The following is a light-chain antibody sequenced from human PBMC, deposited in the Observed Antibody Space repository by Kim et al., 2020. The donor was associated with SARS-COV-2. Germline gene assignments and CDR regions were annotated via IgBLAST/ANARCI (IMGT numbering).Light chain of an antibody. CDR2: STS. Sequence: GGTVTLTCASSTGAVTSGYYPNWFQQKPGQAPRALIYSTSNKHFWTPARFSGSLLGGKAALTLSGVQPEDEAEYYCLLYYGGAYVFGTGTKVTVL. V-gene: IGLV7-43*01. CDR3: LLYYGGAYV. J-gene: IGLJ1*01. CDR1: TGAVTSGYY.